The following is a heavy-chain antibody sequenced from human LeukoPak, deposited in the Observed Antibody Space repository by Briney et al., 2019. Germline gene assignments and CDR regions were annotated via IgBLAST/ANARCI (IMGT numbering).Heavy chain of an antibody. CDR2: INHSGSP. D-gene: IGHD3-22*01. V-gene: IGHV4-34*01. Sequence: PSETLSLTCAVYGGSLSGYYWSWIRQPAGKGMEWIGGINHSGSPNFNTSLKSGVTISVDTPKTQFSLKLSSVTAADRAVYYCARGEVKDSSDGGAFDIWGQGKMVAVSS. CDR3: ARGEVKDSSDGGAFDI. J-gene: IGHJ3*02. CDR1: GGSLSGYY.